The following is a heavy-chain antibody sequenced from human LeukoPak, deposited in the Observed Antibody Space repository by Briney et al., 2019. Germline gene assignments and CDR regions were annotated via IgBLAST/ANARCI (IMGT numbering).Heavy chain of an antibody. CDR3: ARGELLWLHDY. CDR1: GGSISSTTYY. Sequence: PSETLSLTCTVSGGSISSTTYYWGWIRQSPGKGLEWIGTIYYSGNTYYNPSLGSRVTISVDTSKNQFSLKVTSVTAADTAVYYCARGELLWLHDYWGQGTLVTVSS. J-gene: IGHJ4*02. CDR2: IYYSGNT. V-gene: IGHV4-39*07. D-gene: IGHD3-10*01.